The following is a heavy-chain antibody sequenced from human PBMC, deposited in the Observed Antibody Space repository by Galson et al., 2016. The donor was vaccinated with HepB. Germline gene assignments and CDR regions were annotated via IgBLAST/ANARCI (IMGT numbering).Heavy chain of an antibody. J-gene: IGHJ2*01. CDR3: VRGAARPGDWYFDL. CDR1: GFIFSDYG. V-gene: IGHV3-33*01. CDR2: VWHDGSNI. Sequence: SLRLSCAASGFIFSDYGMHWVRQAPGKGLEWVAVVWHDGSNINYPGSVKGRFTLSRENAKNSLYLQMNSLRAGDTAVYYCVRGAARPGDWYFDLWGRGTLVTVSS. D-gene: IGHD6-6*01.